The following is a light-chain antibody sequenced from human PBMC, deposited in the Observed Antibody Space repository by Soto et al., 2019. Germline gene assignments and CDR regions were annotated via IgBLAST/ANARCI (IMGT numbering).Light chain of an antibody. CDR1: SSDVGGYNY. V-gene: IGLV2-8*01. J-gene: IGLJ7*01. Sequence: QSALTQPPSASGSPGQSVTISCIGTSSDVGGYNYVSWYQQHPGKAPKLMIYEVSKRPSGVPDRFSGSKSGNTASLTVSGLQAEDEADYYCSSYAASNNLGVFGGSTQLTVL. CDR2: EVS. CDR3: SSYAASNNLGV.